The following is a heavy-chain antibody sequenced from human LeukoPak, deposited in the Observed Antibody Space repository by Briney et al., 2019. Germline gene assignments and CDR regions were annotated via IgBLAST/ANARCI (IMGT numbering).Heavy chain of an antibody. Sequence: PSETLSLTCAAYGGAPSGYYCTWIRQPPGKGLEWIGEIDHRGSTHYNPSLQSRVTISIDTSKNQFSLKVNSVTAADTALYYCARTRDGYLRYWSQGSLVTVSS. V-gene: IGHV4-34*01. CDR1: GGAPSGYY. CDR2: IDHRGST. CDR3: ARTRDGYLRY. D-gene: IGHD5-24*01. J-gene: IGHJ4*02.